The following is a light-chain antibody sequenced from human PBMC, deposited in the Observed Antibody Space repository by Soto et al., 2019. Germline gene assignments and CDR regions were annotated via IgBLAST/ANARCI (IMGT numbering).Light chain of an antibody. CDR2: GAS. CDR3: QQYNNWPWT. Sequence: EIVMTQSPATLSVSPGERATLSCRASQSFSSSLAWYQQKPGQAPRLLIYGASARATGFPARFSASGSGTEFTLTISSLQSEDFAVYYCQQYNNWPWTFGQGTKVEI. J-gene: IGKJ1*01. V-gene: IGKV3-15*01. CDR1: QSFSSS.